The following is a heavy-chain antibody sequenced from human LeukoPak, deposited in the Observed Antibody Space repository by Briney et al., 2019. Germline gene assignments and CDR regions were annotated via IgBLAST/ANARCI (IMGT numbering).Heavy chain of an antibody. Sequence: GGSLRLSCAASGFTFSSYAMSWVSHAPGKGLEWVSAISGSGGSTYYADSVKGRFTISRHNSKNTLYLQMNSLRAEDTAVYYCAKPTVTTEFDYXXXGTLVTVSS. CDR2: ISGSGGST. CDR3: AKPTVTTEFDY. J-gene: IGHJ4*01. CDR1: GFTFSSYA. V-gene: IGHV3-23*01. D-gene: IGHD4-11*01.